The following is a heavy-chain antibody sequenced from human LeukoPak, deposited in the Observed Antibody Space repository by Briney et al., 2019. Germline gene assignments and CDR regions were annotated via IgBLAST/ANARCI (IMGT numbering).Heavy chain of an antibody. CDR2: INPDSGGT. J-gene: IGHJ4*02. CDR3: ARVGRHCGGDCYSHY. D-gene: IGHD2-21*02. Sequence: ASVKVSCKTPGYTFTAYFLQWVRQAPGQGLEWMGWINPDSGGTYYAQKFQGRVTMTRDTSISTVYMELSRLRSDDSALYYCARVGRHCGGDCYSHYWGQGTLVTVSS. V-gene: IGHV1-2*02. CDR1: GYTFTAYF.